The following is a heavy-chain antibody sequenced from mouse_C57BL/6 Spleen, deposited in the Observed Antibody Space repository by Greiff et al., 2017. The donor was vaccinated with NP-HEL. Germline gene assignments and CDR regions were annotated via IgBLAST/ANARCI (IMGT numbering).Heavy chain of an antibody. CDR2: IDPSDSST. D-gene: IGHD1-1*01. CDR1: GYTFTSYW. CDR3: ANHFYGSSYAWYFDV. J-gene: IGHJ1*03. V-gene: IGHV1-69*01. Sequence: QVQLQQPGAELVMPGASVKLSCKASGYTFTSYWMHWVKQSPGQGLEWIGEIDPSDSSTNYNQTFKGKSTLTVDKSSSTAYMQLSSLTSEDSEVYNCANHFYGSSYAWYFDVWGTGTTVTVSS.